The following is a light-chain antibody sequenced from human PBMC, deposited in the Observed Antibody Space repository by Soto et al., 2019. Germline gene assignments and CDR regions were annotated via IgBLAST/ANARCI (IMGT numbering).Light chain of an antibody. CDR2: DAS. Sequence: EIVLTQSPATLSLSPGERATLSCRASQSVSTFLAWYQQKPGQAPRLLIYDASNRATGIPPRFRGSRSGTDFTLTISSLEPEDFGVYYCQQPGNWPRYTFGQGTKVEIK. CDR3: QQPGNWPRYT. J-gene: IGKJ2*01. CDR1: QSVSTF. V-gene: IGKV3-11*01.